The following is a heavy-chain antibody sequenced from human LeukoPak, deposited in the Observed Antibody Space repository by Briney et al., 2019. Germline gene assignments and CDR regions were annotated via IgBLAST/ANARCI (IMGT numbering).Heavy chain of an antibody. CDR2: ISGSGGST. V-gene: IGHV3-23*01. D-gene: IGHD4-23*01. CDR1: GFTFSSYA. J-gene: IGHJ4*02. Sequence: PGGSLRLSCAASGFTFSSYAMSWVRQAPGKGLEWVSAISGSGGSTYYADSVKGRFTISRDNSKNTLYLQMNSLRAGDTAVYYCAKLNYGGNSGYFDYWGQGTLVTVSS. CDR3: AKLNYGGNSGYFDY.